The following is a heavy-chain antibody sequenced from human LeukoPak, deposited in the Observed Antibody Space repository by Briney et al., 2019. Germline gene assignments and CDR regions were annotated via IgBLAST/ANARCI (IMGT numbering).Heavy chain of an antibody. D-gene: IGHD2-8*01. Sequence: ASVKVSCKASGYTFTGYYMHWVRQAPGQGLEWMGWINPNSGGTNYAKKFQGRVTMTRDTSISTAYMELSRLRSDDTAVYYCARAGYCTNGVCYYYYSMDVWGKGTTVTVSS. CDR2: INPNSGGT. CDR1: GYTFTGYY. V-gene: IGHV1-2*02. J-gene: IGHJ6*04. CDR3: ARAGYCTNGVCYYYYSMDV.